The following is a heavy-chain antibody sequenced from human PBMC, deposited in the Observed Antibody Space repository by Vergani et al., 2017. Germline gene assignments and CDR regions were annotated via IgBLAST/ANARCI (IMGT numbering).Heavy chain of an antibody. D-gene: IGHD2-15*01. J-gene: IGHJ4*02. CDR1: GGTFSSYT. CDR2: IIPILGIA. V-gene: IGHV1-69*08. CDR3: ARDPVGYGSGGSGPPRVGGDY. Sequence: QVQLVQSGAEVKKPGSSVKVSCKASGGTFSSYTISWVRQAPGQGLEWMGRIIPILGIANYAQKFQGRVTITADKSTGTAYMELSSLRSEDTAVYYCARDPVGYGSGGSGPPRVGGDYWGQGTLVTVSS.